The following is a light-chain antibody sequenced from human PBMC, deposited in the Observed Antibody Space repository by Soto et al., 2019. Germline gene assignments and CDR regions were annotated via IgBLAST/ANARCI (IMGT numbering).Light chain of an antibody. J-gene: IGKJ2*01. CDR1: QSVSSY. CDR3: QQRINWPPVT. Sequence: EIVLTQSPATLSLSPGERATLSCRASQSVSSYLAWYQQKPGQAPRLLIYDASNRATGIPARFSGSGSGKDLNVPISSLEPEDFSVYYYQQRINWPPVTFVQRTKLEMK. CDR2: DAS. V-gene: IGKV3-11*01.